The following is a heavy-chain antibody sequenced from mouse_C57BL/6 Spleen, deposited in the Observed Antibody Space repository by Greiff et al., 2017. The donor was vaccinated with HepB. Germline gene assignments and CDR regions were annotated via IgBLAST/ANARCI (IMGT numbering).Heavy chain of an antibody. D-gene: IGHD2-12*01. CDR1: GFTFSSYA. CDR3: TREQSHSHFWGYYDMDY. V-gene: IGHV5-9-1*02. CDR2: ISSGGGYI. J-gene: IGHJ4*01. Sequence: DVKLVESGEGLVKPGGSLKLSCAASGFTFSSYAMSWVRQTPEKRLEWVAYISSGGGYIYYPDTLKGRFTISRDNARNTLYLQMSSLKSEDTAMYYCTREQSHSHFWGYYDMDYWGQGTSVTVSS.